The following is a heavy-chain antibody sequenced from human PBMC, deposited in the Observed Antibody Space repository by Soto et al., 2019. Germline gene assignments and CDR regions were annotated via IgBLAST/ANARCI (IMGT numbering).Heavy chain of an antibody. CDR2: MYHSGST. V-gene: IGHV4-30-2*01. CDR3: ARATRIDY. J-gene: IGHJ4*02. Sequence: SETLSLTCAVSGGSISSGGYSWSWIRQPPGKGLEWIGDMYHSGSTNYNPSLKSRVTISIDTSKNQFSLKLSSVTAADTAVYYCARATRIDYWGQGTLVTAPQ. CDR1: GGSISSGGYS. D-gene: IGHD2-2*01.